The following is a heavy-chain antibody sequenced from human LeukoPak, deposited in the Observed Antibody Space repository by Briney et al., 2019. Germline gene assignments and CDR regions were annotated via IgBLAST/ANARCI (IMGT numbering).Heavy chain of an antibody. CDR3: ARGLLAAGPSPSWFDP. D-gene: IGHD6-13*01. CDR1: GGTFSSYA. CDR2: IIPTFGTA. Sequence: SVKVSCKASGGTFSSYAISWVRQAPGQGLEWMGGIIPTFGTANYAQKFQGRVTITADESTSTAYMELSSLRSEDTAVYYCARGLLAAGPSPSWFDPWGQGTLVTVSS. V-gene: IGHV1-69*13. J-gene: IGHJ5*02.